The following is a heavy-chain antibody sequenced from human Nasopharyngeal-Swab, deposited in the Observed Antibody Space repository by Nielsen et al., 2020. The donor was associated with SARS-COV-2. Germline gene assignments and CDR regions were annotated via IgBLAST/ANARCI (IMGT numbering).Heavy chain of an antibody. CDR2: IGTAGDT. Sequence: GESLKISCAASGFTFSRFDMHWVRQVMGKGLEWVSAIGTAGDTYYPISMKGRFTISRGDAENNLYLQMNSLRAEDTAVYYCTRTLSASYMDVWGKGTTVTVSS. J-gene: IGHJ6*03. V-gene: IGHV3-13*01. CDR1: GFTFSRFD. CDR3: TRTLSASYMDV.